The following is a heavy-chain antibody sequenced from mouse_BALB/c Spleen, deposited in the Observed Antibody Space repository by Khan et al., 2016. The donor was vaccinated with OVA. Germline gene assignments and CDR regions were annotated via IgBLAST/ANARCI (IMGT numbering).Heavy chain of an antibody. CDR2: IFPGGGYT. J-gene: IGHJ2*01. V-gene: IGHV1-63*02. CDR3: ERRGAAWATWEYIDY. CDR1: GYTFTNYW. D-gene: IGHD3-1*01. Sequence: QVQLQQSRAELVRPGTSVKMSCKAAGYTFTNYWIGWVKQRPGHGLEWIGDIFPGGGYTNYNEKFKGKATLTADTSSSTAYMQLSSLTSEDSAIYYCERRGAAWATWEYIDYWGQGTTLTVSS.